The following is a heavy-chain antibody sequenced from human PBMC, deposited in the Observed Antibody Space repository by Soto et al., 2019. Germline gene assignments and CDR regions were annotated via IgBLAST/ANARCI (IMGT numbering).Heavy chain of an antibody. CDR2: ISYDGSNK. J-gene: IGHJ6*02. CDR1: GFTFSSYA. D-gene: IGHD3-3*01. V-gene: IGHV3-30-3*01. Sequence: GGSLRLSCAASGFTFSSYAMHWVRQAPGKGLEWVAVISYDGSNKYYADSVKGRFTISRDNSKNTLYLQMNSLRAEDTAVYYCASSYYDFWSGYSDSYYYYGMDVWGQGTTVTVSS. CDR3: ASSYYDFWSGYSDSYYYYGMDV.